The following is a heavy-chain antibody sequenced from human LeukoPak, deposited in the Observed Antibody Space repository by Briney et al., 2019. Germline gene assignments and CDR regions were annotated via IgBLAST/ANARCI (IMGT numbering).Heavy chain of an antibody. Sequence: GMSLRLSCAASGFPFSSYGMHWVRQAPGKGLEWVAAISNDGNNKFYADSVKGRFTMSRDNPKNTMNLQMNSLRAEDTAVYYCAKGGGSSGRPYYFDYWGQGTLVTVSS. J-gene: IGHJ4*02. D-gene: IGHD3-22*01. V-gene: IGHV3-30*18. CDR2: ISNDGNNK. CDR1: GFPFSSYG. CDR3: AKGGGSSGRPYYFDY.